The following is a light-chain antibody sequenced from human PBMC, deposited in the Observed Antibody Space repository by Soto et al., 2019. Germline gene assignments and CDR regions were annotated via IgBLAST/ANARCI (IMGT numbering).Light chain of an antibody. CDR1: QSVSSN. CDR3: QQYGSSGT. V-gene: IGKV3-20*01. Sequence: EIVLTQSPATLSLSPVERATISCRASQSVSSNLAWYQQKPGQAPRLLIYGASTRATGIPARFSGSGSGTDFTLTISRLEPEDFAVYYCQQYGSSGTFGQGTKVDIK. J-gene: IGKJ1*01. CDR2: GAS.